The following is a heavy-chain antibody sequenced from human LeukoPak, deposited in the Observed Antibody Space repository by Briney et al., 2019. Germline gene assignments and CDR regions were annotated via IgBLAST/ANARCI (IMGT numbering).Heavy chain of an antibody. CDR1: GFTFSSYG. J-gene: IGHJ5*02. CDR2: IHYDGSNK. Sequence: GGSVRLSCAASGFTFSSYGMHWVRQAPGKGLEWVAFIHYDGSNKYYADSVRGRLTISRDNSKNTLYLQMNSLRAEDTAVYYCAKDPYHTIFGVVIGTFDPWGQGTLVTVSS. D-gene: IGHD3-3*01. V-gene: IGHV3-30*02. CDR3: AKDPYHTIFGVVIGTFDP.